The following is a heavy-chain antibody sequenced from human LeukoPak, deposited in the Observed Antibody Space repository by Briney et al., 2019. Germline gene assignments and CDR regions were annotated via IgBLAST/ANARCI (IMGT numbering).Heavy chain of an antibody. V-gene: IGHV3-48*03. CDR2: ISSSSSTI. CDR1: GFTFSSYE. CDR3: ARVAHWDGSH. J-gene: IGHJ4*02. Sequence: AGGSLRLSCAASGFTFSSYEMNWVRQAPGKGLEWVSYISSSSSTIYYADSVKGRFTISRDNAKNSLYLQMNSLRAEDTAVYYCARVAHWDGSHWSQGTLVTVSS. D-gene: IGHD5-24*01.